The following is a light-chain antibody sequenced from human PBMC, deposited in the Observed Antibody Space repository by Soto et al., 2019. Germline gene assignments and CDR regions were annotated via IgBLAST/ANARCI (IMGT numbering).Light chain of an antibody. J-gene: IGKJ5*01. V-gene: IGKV3D-15*01. CDR3: QQFNNWPPTT. Sequence: EVVMTQSPATLSVSPGERATLSCRASQTISTNLAWYQQKPGQAPRLLIHGASTRATGIAARFSGSGSGTEFTLTISSLQSEDFAVYYCQQFNNWPPTTFGQGTRLEIK. CDR2: GAS. CDR1: QTISTN.